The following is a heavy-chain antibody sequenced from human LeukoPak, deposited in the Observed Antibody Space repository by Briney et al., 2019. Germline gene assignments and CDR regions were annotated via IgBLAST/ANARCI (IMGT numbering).Heavy chain of an antibody. V-gene: IGHV4-59*01. D-gene: IGHD5-12*01. Sequence: SETLSLTCTVSGGSISGYYWSWIRQPPGKGLEWIGYISYSGSTNYHPSLKSRVTISLDTSKNQFSLKLTSVTAADAAVYYCARHLRGDHFYYWGQGTLVTVSS. CDR1: GGSISGYY. CDR2: ISYSGST. J-gene: IGHJ4*02. CDR3: ARHLRGDHFYY.